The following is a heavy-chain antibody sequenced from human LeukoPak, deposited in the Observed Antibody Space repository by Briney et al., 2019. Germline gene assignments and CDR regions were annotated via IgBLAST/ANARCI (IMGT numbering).Heavy chain of an antibody. CDR1: GFTFSSYE. CDR2: ISSSGSTI. V-gene: IGHV3-48*03. CDR3: ARGDAAAADY. Sequence: PGGSLRLSCAASGFTFSSYEMNWVRQAPGKGLKWVSYISSSGSTIYYADSVKGRFTISRDNAKNSLYLQMNSLRAEDTAVYYCARGDAAAADYWGQGTLVTVSS. J-gene: IGHJ4*02. D-gene: IGHD2-2*01.